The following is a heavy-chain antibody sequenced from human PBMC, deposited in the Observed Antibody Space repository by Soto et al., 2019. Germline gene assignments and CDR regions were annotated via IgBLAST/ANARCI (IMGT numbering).Heavy chain of an antibody. V-gene: IGHV4-31*03. J-gene: IGHJ4*02. CDR3: ARLYTYGYYHFDH. Sequence: SETLSLTCTVSGDSISGGNYYCTWIRQHPGRGLEWIGYIYYTGTTHYSPSLQSRVTMSVDTSKNQISPTLTSLTPADTAVYFCARLYTYGYYHFDHWGQGTLVTVSS. CDR1: GDSISGGNYY. D-gene: IGHD3-22*01. CDR2: IYYTGTT.